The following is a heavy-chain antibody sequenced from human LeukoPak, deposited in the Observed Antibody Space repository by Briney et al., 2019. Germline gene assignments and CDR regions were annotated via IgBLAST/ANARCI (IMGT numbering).Heavy chain of an antibody. J-gene: IGHJ6*02. CDR3: AREGSGYSSSWYSDYYYGMDV. D-gene: IGHD6-13*01. CDR2: ISYDGSNK. Sequence: GRSLRLSCAASGFTFSSYAMHWVRQAPGKGLEWVAVISYDGSNKYYADSVKGRFTISRDNSKNTLYLQMNSLRAEDTAVYYCAREGSGYSSSWYSDYYYGMDVWGQGTTVTVSS. CDR1: GFTFSSYA. V-gene: IGHV3-30*14.